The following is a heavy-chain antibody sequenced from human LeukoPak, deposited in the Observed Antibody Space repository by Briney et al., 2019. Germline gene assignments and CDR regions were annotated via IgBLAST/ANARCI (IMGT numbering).Heavy chain of an antibody. CDR2: ISGSGTST. CDR3: ANEYSKGDV. J-gene: IGHJ3*01. D-gene: IGHD5-12*01. V-gene: IGHV3-23*01. CDR1: GFAFSSYV. Sequence: GGSLRLSCVASGFAFSSYVMNWVRQAPGKGLECVSSISGSGTSTYYADSVKGRFTSSRDNSKNTLYLQMNSLRAEDTAIYYCANEYSKGDVWGQGTTVTVSS.